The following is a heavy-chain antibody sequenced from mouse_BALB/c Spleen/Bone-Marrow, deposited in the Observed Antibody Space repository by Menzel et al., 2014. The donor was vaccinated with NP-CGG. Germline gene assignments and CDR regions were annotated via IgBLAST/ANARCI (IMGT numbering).Heavy chain of an antibody. CDR3: ARSLRYGYFDV. V-gene: IGHV1-39*01. J-gene: IGHJ1*01. D-gene: IGHD1-1*01. Sequence: LKESGASVKISCKASGYSFTGYNMNWVKQSNGKSLEWIGNIDPYYGGTSYNQKFKGKATLTVDKSSSTAYMQLKSLTSEDSAVYYCARSLRYGYFDVWGAGTTVTVSS. CDR1: GYSFTGYN. CDR2: IDPYYGGT.